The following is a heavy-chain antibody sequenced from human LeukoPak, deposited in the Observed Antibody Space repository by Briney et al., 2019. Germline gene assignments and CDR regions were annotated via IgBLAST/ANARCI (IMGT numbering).Heavy chain of an antibody. CDR1: GFTFSSYA. CDR3: AKSLGYHSNYECGFDP. V-gene: IGHV3-23*01. CDR2: ISGSDGST. J-gene: IGHJ5*02. D-gene: IGHD4-11*01. Sequence: SGGSLRLSCAASGFTFSSYAMSWVRQAPGKGLEWVSAISGSDGSTYYADSVKGRFTISRDNSKNTLYLQMNSLRAEDTAVYYCAKSLGYHSNYECGFDPWGQGTLVTVSS.